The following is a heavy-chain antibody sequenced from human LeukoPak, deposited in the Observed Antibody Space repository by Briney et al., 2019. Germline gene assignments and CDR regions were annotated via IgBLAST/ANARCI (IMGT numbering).Heavy chain of an antibody. CDR2: ISFDGSDT. V-gene: IGHV3-30*04. J-gene: IGHJ4*02. CDR3: ARDIGPIEVPGRSKDY. CDR1: GFTFSTYT. D-gene: IGHD4-11*01. Sequence: PGESLRLSCAASGFTFSTYTMHWVRQAPGKGLEWVALISFDGSDTYSADSVKGRFTISRDNSKNTMYLQMNRLRPEDTAVYYCARDIGPIEVPGRSKDYWGQGTLVTVSS.